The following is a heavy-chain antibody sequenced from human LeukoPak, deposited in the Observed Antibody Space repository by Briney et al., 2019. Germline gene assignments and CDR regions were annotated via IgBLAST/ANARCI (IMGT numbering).Heavy chain of an antibody. CDR1: GGSTSSYY. J-gene: IGHJ3*02. V-gene: IGHV4-59*01. D-gene: IGHD2-21*01. CDR3: ARGMLFRAFDI. Sequence: SETLSLTCTVSGGSTSSYYWSWIRQPPGKGLEWIGYIYYSGSTNYNPSLKSRVTISVDTSKNQFSLKLSSVTAADTAVYYCARGMLFRAFDIWGQGTVVTVSS. CDR2: IYYSGST.